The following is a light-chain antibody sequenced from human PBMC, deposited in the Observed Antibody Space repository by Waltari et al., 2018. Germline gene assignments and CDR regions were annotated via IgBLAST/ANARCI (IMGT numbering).Light chain of an antibody. CDR2: AAS. Sequence: DIQMTLSPSSLSASLVDSVTIPCRASQTISSYLNGYQQKPGVAPKLLIYAASSLRNGVPSRFSGSGSGTDFSLTISSLQPEDFATYYCQQSVSTPLTFGGGTKVEIK. CDR3: QQSVSTPLT. J-gene: IGKJ4*01. V-gene: IGKV1-39*01. CDR1: QTISSY.